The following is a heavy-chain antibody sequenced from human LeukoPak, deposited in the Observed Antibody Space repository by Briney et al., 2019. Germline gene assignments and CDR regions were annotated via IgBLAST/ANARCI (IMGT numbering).Heavy chain of an antibody. J-gene: IGHJ5*02. CDR2: IYYSGST. CDR1: GGSISSGGYY. Sequence: PSQTLSLTCTVSGGSISSGGYYWSWIRQHPGKGLEWIGYIYYSGSTYYNPSLKSRVTISVDTSKNQFSLKLSSVTAADTAVYYCAREGYYYDSSGYQNWFDPWGKGTLGTVSS. V-gene: IGHV4-31*03. CDR3: AREGYYYDSSGYQNWFDP. D-gene: IGHD3-22*01.